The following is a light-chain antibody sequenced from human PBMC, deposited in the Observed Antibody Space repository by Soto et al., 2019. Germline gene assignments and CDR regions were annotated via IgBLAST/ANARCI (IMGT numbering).Light chain of an antibody. V-gene: IGKV1-39*01. CDR2: AAS. J-gene: IGKJ5*01. Sequence: DIQMTQSPSTLSASVGDRVTITCRASQGIGDALGWYQQKPGKAPKLLIYAASSLQSGVPSRFSGSGSGTDFTLTISSLQPEDFATYYCQQSYSTPITFGQGTRLEIK. CDR3: QQSYSTPIT. CDR1: QGIGDA.